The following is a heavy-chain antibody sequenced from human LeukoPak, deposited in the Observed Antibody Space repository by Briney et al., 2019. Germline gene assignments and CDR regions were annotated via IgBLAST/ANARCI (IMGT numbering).Heavy chain of an antibody. J-gene: IGHJ4*02. V-gene: IGHV3-64*01. Sequence: GGSLRLSCAAAGFTFSSYAMHWVRQARGKGREYVSAISSNGGSTYYANFVEGRFNISRDNSKNTLYVQMNSLRAEDTALYYCANSYGDDYGDYACDNWGQGTLVTVSS. CDR3: ANSYGDDYGDYACDN. D-gene: IGHD4-17*01. CDR2: ISSNGGST. CDR1: GFTFSSYA.